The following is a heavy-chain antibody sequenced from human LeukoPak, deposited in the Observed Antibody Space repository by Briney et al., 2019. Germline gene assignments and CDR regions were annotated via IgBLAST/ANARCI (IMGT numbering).Heavy chain of an antibody. CDR3: ARDGGLHTNFDY. D-gene: IGHD2-15*01. CDR1: GFTFRNYW. Sequence: GGSLRLSCAAAGFTFRNYWMGWVRQAPGKGLEWVANTKPDGTAEYYADSVRGRFTTSRDNANNFLYLQMNSLRGEDTAVYYCARDGGLHTNFDYWGQGTLVTVSS. CDR2: TKPDGTAE. J-gene: IGHJ4*02. V-gene: IGHV3-7*01.